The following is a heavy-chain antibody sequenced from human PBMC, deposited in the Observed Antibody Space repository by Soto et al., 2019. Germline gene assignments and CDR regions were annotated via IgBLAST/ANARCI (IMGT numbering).Heavy chain of an antibody. CDR3: AKDRARHSSSPTYYFDY. Sequence: GGSLRLSCAASGFTFSDYWMTWVRQAPGKGLEWVATIRESGGSTYYVDSVRGRFTISRDNSKNTLYLQMNSLRADDTAVYYCAKDRARHSSSPTYYFDYWGQGTLVTVSS. D-gene: IGHD6-6*01. CDR1: GFTFSDYW. J-gene: IGHJ4*02. V-gene: IGHV3-23*01. CDR2: IRESGGST.